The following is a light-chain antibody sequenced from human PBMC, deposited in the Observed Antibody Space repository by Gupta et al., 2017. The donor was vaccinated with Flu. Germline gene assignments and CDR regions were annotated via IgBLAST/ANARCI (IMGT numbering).Light chain of an antibody. Sequence: QSVLTQPPSVSAAPGQKVTISCSGSSSNIGRYNYVSWYQQVPGAAPTLLIYENNRRPSGIPDRFSGSKADTSATLGITGVQTGEEADYYCATWDNSLSGVIFGGGTKLTVL. J-gene: IGLJ2*01. CDR1: SSNIGRYNY. V-gene: IGLV1-51*02. CDR2: ENN. CDR3: ATWDNSLSGVI.